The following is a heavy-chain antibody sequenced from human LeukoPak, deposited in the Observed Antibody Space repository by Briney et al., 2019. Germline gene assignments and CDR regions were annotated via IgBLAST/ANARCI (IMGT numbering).Heavy chain of an antibody. Sequence: VGCLRLSCKVSGFTVSSNYMSWVRQAPGKGLEWVSIIHSVGDTFYADSVKGRFTISRDNSNNMVYLQMNSLTVEDTAVYYCARQGTCLDYWGQGTLATVRS. D-gene: IGHD1-1*01. CDR2: IHSVGDT. CDR3: ARQGTCLDY. V-gene: IGHV3-53*01. CDR1: GFTVSSNY. J-gene: IGHJ4*02.